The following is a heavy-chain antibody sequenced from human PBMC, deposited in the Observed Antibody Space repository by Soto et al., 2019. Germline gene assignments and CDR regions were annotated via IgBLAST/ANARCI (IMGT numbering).Heavy chain of an antibody. CDR2: ISGSGGST. Sequence: EVQLLESGGGLVQPGGSLRLSCAASGYTFSSYAMSWVRQAPGKGLEWVSAISGSGGSTYYADSVKGRFTISRDNSKNTLYLQMNSLRAEDTAVYYCAKGITYYYDSSGLDYWGQGTLVTVSS. J-gene: IGHJ4*02. D-gene: IGHD3-22*01. V-gene: IGHV3-23*01. CDR3: AKGITYYYDSSGLDY. CDR1: GYTFSSYA.